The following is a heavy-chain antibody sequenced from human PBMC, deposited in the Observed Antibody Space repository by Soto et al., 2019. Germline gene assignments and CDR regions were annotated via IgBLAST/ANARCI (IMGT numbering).Heavy chain of an antibody. D-gene: IGHD3-22*01. V-gene: IGHV5-51*01. Sequence: GESLKISCKGSGHTFSNYWIAWVRQMPGKGLEWMGIIYPGDSDTRYSPSFQGQVTITVDKSINTAYLQWSRLKASDTAMYYCARQRLWGTSGYYYFENWGQGTLVTVSS. CDR1: GHTFSNYW. J-gene: IGHJ4*02. CDR2: IYPGDSDT. CDR3: ARQRLWGTSGYYYFEN.